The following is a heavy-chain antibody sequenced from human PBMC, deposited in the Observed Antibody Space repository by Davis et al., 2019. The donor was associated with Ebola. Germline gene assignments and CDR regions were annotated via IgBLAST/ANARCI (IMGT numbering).Heavy chain of an antibody. CDR3: AASYDYGVLYYGMDV. CDR2: IVVGSGNT. CDR1: GFTFTSSA. D-gene: IGHD4-17*01. V-gene: IGHV1-58*02. Sequence: AASVKVSCKASGFTFTSSAMQWVRQARGQRLEWIGWIVVGSGNTNYAQKFQERVTITRDMSTSTAYMELSSLRSEDTAVYYCAASYDYGVLYYGMDVWGQGTTVTVSS. J-gene: IGHJ6*02.